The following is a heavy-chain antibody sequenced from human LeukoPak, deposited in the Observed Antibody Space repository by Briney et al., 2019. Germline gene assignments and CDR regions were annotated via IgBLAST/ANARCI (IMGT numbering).Heavy chain of an antibody. Sequence: PSETLSLTCTVSGGSVSSYEYYWGWIRQPPGKGLEWIGNTYYSGSTYYNPSLKSRLTMSVDTSKNQFSLKMSSVTAADTAVYYCARLSKGRYFDYIFDHWGQGAQVTVSS. V-gene: IGHV4-39*01. D-gene: IGHD3-9*01. J-gene: IGHJ4*02. CDR3: ARLSKGRYFDYIFDH. CDR2: TYYSGST. CDR1: GGSVSSYEYY.